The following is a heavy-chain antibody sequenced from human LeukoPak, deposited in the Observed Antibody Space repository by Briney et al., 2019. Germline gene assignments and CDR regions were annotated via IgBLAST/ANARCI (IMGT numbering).Heavy chain of an antibody. V-gene: IGHV4-31*11. CDR2: IYYSGST. Sequence: SETLSLTCAVYGGSFSGYYWSWIRQHPGKGLEWIGYIYYSGSTYYNPSLKSRVTISVDTSKNQFSLKLSSVTAADTAVYYCASLYDSSGYLDYWGQGTLVTVSS. J-gene: IGHJ4*02. CDR3: ASLYDSSGYLDY. CDR1: GGSFSGYY. D-gene: IGHD3-22*01.